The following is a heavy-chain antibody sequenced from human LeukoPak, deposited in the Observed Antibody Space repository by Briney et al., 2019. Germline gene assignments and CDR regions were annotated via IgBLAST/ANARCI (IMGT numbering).Heavy chain of an antibody. D-gene: IGHD2-21*02. CDR3: ARRFEGSDRDAFDI. V-gene: IGHV5-10-1*01. J-gene: IGHJ3*02. Sequence: GESLRISCKGSGSRFTSYWISWVRQMPGKGLEWMGRIDPSDSYTNYSPSFQGHVTISADKSISTAYLQWSSLKASDTAMYYCARRFEGSDRDAFDIWGQGTMVTVSS. CDR1: GSRFTSYW. CDR2: IDPSDSYT.